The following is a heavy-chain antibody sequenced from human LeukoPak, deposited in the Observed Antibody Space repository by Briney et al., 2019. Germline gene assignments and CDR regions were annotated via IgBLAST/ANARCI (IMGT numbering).Heavy chain of an antibody. V-gene: IGHV3-23*01. CDR2: ISTSVDST. Sequence: PGGSLRLSCAASGFTFSNFAMSWVRQAPGKGLEWVSAISTSVDSTRYADSVKGRFTISRDNSKNTLCLQMNSLRAEDTAVYYCARPKYSGSYYFDYWGQGTLVTVSS. CDR3: ARPKYSGSYYFDY. D-gene: IGHD1-26*01. J-gene: IGHJ4*02. CDR1: GFTFSNFA.